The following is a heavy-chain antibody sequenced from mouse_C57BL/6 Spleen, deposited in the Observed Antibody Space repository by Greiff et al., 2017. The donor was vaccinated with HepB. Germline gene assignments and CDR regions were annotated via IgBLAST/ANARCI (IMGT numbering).Heavy chain of an antibody. CDR2: IDPETGGT. CDR1: GYTFTDYE. V-gene: IGHV1-15*01. CDR3: TRWGGTHFDY. J-gene: IGHJ2*01. Sequence: LQESGAELVRPGASVTLSCKASGYTFTDYEMHWVKQTPVHGLEWIGAIDPETGGTAYNQKFKGKAILTADKSSSTAYMELRSLTSEDSAVYYCTRWGGTHFDYWGQGTTLTVSS. D-gene: IGHD4-1*01.